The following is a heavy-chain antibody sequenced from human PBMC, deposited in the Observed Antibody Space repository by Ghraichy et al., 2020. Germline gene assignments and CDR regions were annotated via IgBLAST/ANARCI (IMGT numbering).Heavy chain of an antibody. J-gene: IGHJ4*02. Sequence: SVKVSCKASGGTFSSYAISWVRQAPGQGLEWMGGIIPILGIANYAQKFQGRVTITADKSTSTAYMELSSLRSEDTAVYYCARGNGSGWKIDYWGQGTLVTVSS. V-gene: IGHV1-69*10. CDR1: GGTFSSYA. CDR2: IIPILGIA. D-gene: IGHD6-19*01. CDR3: ARGNGSGWKIDY.